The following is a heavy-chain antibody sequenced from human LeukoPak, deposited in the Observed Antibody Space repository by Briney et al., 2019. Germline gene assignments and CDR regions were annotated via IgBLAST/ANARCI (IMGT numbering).Heavy chain of an antibody. CDR2: ISGSGGST. D-gene: IGHD3-22*01. CDR1: GFTFNSYA. Sequence: GGSLRLSRAASGFTFNSYAMSWVRQAPGKGLEWVSAISGSGGSTYYADSVKGRFTISRDNSKNTLYLQMNSLRAEDTAVYYCAKYDSSGFHAPFDYWGQGTLVTVSS. CDR3: AKYDSSGFHAPFDY. V-gene: IGHV3-23*01. J-gene: IGHJ4*02.